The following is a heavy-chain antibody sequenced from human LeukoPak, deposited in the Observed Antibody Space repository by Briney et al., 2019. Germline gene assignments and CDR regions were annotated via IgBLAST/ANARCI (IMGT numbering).Heavy chain of an antibody. CDR3: ARTYYYDSSSYYPRGFDP. CDR1: GGSISSSSYY. V-gene: IGHV4-61*02. Sequence: SETLSLTCTVSGGSISSSSYYWSWIRQPAGKGLEWIGRIFTTGSTNYNPSLKSRVTISIDTSKNQFSLKLSSVTAADTAVYYCARTYYYDSSSYYPRGFDPWGQGTLVTVSS. J-gene: IGHJ5*02. CDR2: IFTTGST. D-gene: IGHD3-22*01.